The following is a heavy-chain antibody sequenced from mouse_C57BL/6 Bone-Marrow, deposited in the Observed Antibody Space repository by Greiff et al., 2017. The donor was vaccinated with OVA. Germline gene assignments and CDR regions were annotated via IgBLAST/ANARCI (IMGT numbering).Heavy chain of an antibody. Sequence: EVMLVESGGGLVQPGGSLKLSCAASGFTFSDYYMYWVRQTPEKRLEWVAYISNGGGSTYYPDTVKGRVTISRDNAKNTLYLQMSRLKSEDTAMYYWASRGSRRSPYAMDYWGQGTSVTVSS. V-gene: IGHV5-12*01. CDR2: ISNGGGST. CDR3: ASRGSRRSPYAMDY. CDR1: GFTFSDYY. J-gene: IGHJ4*01. D-gene: IGHD1-1*01.